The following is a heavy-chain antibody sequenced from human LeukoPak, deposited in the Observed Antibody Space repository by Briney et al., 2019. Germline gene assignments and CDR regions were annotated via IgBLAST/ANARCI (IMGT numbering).Heavy chain of an antibody. D-gene: IGHD2-15*01. CDR2: MNPNSGNT. J-gene: IGHJ4*02. CDR1: GYTFTSYD. V-gene: IGHV1-8*01. CDR3: ASGDLHCTGGSCYVPDY. Sequence: GASVKVSCKASGYTFTSYDINWVRQATGQGLEWLGWMNPNSGNTGSAEKFQGRVTMTRNTSIRTAYMELSSLRSEDTAGYYRASGDLHCTGGSCYVPDYWSQGTLVTVPS.